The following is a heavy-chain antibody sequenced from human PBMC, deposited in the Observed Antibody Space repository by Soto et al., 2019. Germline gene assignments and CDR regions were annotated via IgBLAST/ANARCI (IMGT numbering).Heavy chain of an antibody. D-gene: IGHD4-4*01. Sequence: GASVKVSCKASGYTFTSNGISWVRQAPGQGLEWMGWISAYNGNTNYAQKLQGRVTMTTDTSTSTAYMELRSLRSDDTAVYYCANFYSNPRLLGHQIAYWGQGTSVTVST. CDR2: ISAYNGNT. J-gene: IGHJ4*01. CDR1: GYTFTSNG. CDR3: ANFYSNPRLLGHQIAY. V-gene: IGHV1-18*01.